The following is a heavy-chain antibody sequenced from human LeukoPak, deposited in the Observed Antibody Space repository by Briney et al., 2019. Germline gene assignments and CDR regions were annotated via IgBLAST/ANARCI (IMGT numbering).Heavy chain of an antibody. CDR3: ARDHTYYYDSSSYVDDALDI. D-gene: IGHD3-22*01. CDR2: INPTRGDT. V-gene: IGHV1-2*02. CDR1: GFPFTGHY. J-gene: IGHJ3*02. Sequence: ASVRVSCKSSGFPFTGHYMHWVRQAAGQGLEWIGYINPTRGDTYYSEKFRGRVTMTRDTSIRTAYMELNRLSSDDTAVYFCARDHTYYYDSSSYVDDALDIWGQGTMVTVFS.